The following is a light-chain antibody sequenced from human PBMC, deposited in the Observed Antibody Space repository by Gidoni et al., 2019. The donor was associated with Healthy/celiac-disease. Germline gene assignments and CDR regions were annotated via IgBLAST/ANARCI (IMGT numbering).Light chain of an antibody. V-gene: IGKV1-6*01. CDR2: AAS. CDR1: QGIRND. Sequence: AIQMTQSPSSLSASVGDRVTITCRASQGIRNDLGWYQQKPGKVPKLLIYAASSLQSGVPSRFSGSGSGTDFTLTISSLQPEDFATYYCLQDYNYPYTFGQXTKLEIK. J-gene: IGKJ2*01. CDR3: LQDYNYPYT.